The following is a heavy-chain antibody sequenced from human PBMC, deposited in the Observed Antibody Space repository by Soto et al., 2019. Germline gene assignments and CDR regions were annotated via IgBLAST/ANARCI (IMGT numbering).Heavy chain of an antibody. Sequence: SQTLSLTCAISGDSVSSNNAAWNWIRLSPSRGLEWLGRTYYRSKWYSVSAVSVKSRATIKPDTSKNQFSLQLNSVTPEDSGVYYCARGPAILNPWGKGIQVTVSS. CDR3: ARGPAILNP. V-gene: IGHV6-1*01. CDR1: GDSVSSNNAA. CDR2: TYYRSKWYS. J-gene: IGHJ5*02.